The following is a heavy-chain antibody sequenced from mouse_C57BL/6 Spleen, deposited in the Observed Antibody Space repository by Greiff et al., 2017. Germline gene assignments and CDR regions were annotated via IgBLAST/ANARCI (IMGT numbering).Heavy chain of an antibody. CDR1: GYTFTSYG. Sequence: QVQLQQSGAELARPGASVKLSCKASGYTFTSYGISWVKQRTGQGLEWIGEIYPRSGNTYYNEKFKGKATLTADKSSSTAYMELRSLTSEDAAVYFCAREEVFGRFAYWGQGTLVTVSA. CDR2: IYPRSGNT. CDR3: AREEVFGRFAY. D-gene: IGHD2-10*02. V-gene: IGHV1-81*01. J-gene: IGHJ3*01.